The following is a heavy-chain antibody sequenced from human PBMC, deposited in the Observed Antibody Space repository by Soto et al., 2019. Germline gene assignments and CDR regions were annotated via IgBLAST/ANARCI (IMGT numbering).Heavy chain of an antibody. CDR3: AKGATSTWYDFDY. CDR1: GFTFINYA. CDR2: ISGSGDNT. D-gene: IGHD6-13*01. V-gene: IGHV3-23*01. Sequence: GGSLRLSCAASGFTFINYAMNWVRQAPGKGLEWVSTISGSGDNTSYADYVKGRFIISRDNSKNTLFLQMNSLRAEDTAVFYCAKGATSTWYDFDYWGQGTLVTVSS. J-gene: IGHJ4*02.